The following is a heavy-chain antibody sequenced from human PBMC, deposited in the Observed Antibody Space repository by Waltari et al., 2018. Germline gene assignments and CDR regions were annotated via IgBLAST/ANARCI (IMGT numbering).Heavy chain of an antibody. CDR3: ATMRRGAHNWYFDR. V-gene: IGHV4-31*03. J-gene: IGHJ2*01. CDR1: GASITTGSHY. D-gene: IGHD3-16*01. Sequence: QVQLQESGPGLVRPSETLSLSCSVPGASITTGSHYWTWIRQLPGRGLPWIGYVLHSGDAFFDPYLGSRPFMSVDTSKGQFFLELTSITAADTAVYFCATMRRGAHNWYFDRWGRGTLVTVSS. CDR2: VLHSGDA.